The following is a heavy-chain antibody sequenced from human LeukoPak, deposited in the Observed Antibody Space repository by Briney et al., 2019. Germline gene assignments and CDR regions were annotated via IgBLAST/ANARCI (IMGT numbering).Heavy chain of an antibody. V-gene: IGHV3-9*01. CDR3: AKVFHYYDSSGSFDY. Sequence: PGGSLRLSCAAPGFTFDDYAMHWVRQAPGKGLEWVSGISWNSGSIGYADSVKGRFTISRDNAKNSLYLQMNSLRAEDTALYYCAKVFHYYDSSGSFDYWGQGTLVTVSS. D-gene: IGHD3-22*01. CDR1: GFTFDDYA. J-gene: IGHJ4*02. CDR2: ISWNSGSI.